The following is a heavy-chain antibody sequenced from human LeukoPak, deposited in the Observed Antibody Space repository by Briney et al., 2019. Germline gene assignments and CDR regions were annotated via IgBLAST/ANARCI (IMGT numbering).Heavy chain of an antibody. CDR3: VRLDPQFDSFDV. J-gene: IGHJ3*01. CDR1: GGSISSGSYY. V-gene: IGHV4-61*02. D-gene: IGHD6-19*01. Sequence: PSETLSLTCTVSGGSISSGSYYWSWIRQPAGKGLEWIGRIYTSGSTNYNPSLQSRVTVSVDTSKNQFSLQLTSVAAADTAVYYCVRLDPQFDSFDVWGQGTLVTVSS. CDR2: IYTSGST.